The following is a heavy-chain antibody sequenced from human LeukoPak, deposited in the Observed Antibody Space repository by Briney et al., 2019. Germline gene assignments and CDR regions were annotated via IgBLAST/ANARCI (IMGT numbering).Heavy chain of an antibody. CDR1: GFSFRGYG. V-gene: IGHV3-64*01. J-gene: IGHJ4*02. D-gene: IGHD3-10*01. Sequence: EAGGSLRLSCAASGFSFRGYGMHWVRQAPGQGLEDVSAISADGGTTDYLNSVKGRFTISRDNSKNTVYLQMGRLRTDDTAVYYCARGRGGLPFDYWGQGTVVTVAS. CDR3: ARGRGGLPFDY. CDR2: ISADGGTT.